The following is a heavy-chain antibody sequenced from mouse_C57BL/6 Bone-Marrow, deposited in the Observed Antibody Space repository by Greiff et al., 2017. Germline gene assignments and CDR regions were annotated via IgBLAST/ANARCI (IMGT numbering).Heavy chain of an antibody. CDR3: TRYDFDY. J-gene: IGHJ2*01. Sequence: VQLQESGAELVRPGASVTLSCKASGYTFTDYEMHWVKQTPVHGLEWIGAIDPETGGTAYNQKFKGKAILTADKSSSTASMELLSLTSEDSAVYYCTRYDFDYWGQGTTLTVAS. CDR2: IDPETGGT. CDR1: GYTFTDYE. V-gene: IGHV1-15*01.